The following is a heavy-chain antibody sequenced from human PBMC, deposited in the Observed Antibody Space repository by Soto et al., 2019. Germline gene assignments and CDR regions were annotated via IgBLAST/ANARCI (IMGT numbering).Heavy chain of an antibody. CDR3: ARASSRWGSAADY. D-gene: IGHD7-27*01. J-gene: IGHJ4*02. Sequence: PGGSLRLSCAASGFTFSGNYMGWVRQAPGKGLDWVSAIYSGGSTLYADSVRGRFTISRDNSKNTLYLQMNSLRAEDTAIYYCARASSRWGSAADYWGQGTLVTVSS. V-gene: IGHV3-53*01. CDR2: IYSGGST. CDR1: GFTFSGNY.